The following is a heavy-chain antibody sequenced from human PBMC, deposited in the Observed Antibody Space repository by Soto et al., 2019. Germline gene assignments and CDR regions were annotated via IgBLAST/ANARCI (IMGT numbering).Heavy chain of an antibody. V-gene: IGHV1-46*01. J-gene: IGHJ4*02. Sequence: ASVKVSCKASGYTFTSYYMHWVRQAPGQGLEWMGIINPSGGSTSYAQKFQGRVTMTRDTSTSTVYMELSSLRSEDTAVYYCAREPTYYYDSSGSDYWGQGTLVTAPQ. CDR2: INPSGGST. D-gene: IGHD3-22*01. CDR1: GYTFTSYY. CDR3: AREPTYYYDSSGSDY.